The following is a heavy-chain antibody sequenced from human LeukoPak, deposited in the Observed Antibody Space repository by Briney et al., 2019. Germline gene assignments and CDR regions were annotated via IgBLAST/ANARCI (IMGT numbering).Heavy chain of an antibody. CDR1: GYTFTSYG. CDR3: TSTPIAQYGAYFDY. D-gene: IGHD2-15*01. V-gene: IGHV1-18*01. CDR2: ISAYNGNT. Sequence: ASVKVSCKASGYTFTSYGISWVRQAPGQGLEWMGWISAYNGNTNYAQKLQGRVTMTTDTSTSTAYMELRSLRSDDTAVYYCTSTPIAQYGAYFDYWGQGTLVTVSS. J-gene: IGHJ4*02.